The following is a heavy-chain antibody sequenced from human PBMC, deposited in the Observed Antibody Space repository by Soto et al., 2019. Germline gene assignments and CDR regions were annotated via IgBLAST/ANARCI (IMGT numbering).Heavy chain of an antibody. CDR3: ARVPILGPTGDFDY. CDR1: GYTFTDYH. V-gene: IGHV1-2*02. CDR2: VTPRSGEV. D-gene: IGHD1-26*01. J-gene: IGHJ4*02. Sequence: QVHLVQSGAEVKRPGDSVKVSCQASGYTFTDYHIHWVRQAPGQGLEWMGRVTPRSGEVYYSPKFQGRVTLTRDTSISTAYMELTTLKFDDTAVFYCARVPILGPTGDFDYWGQGTLVTVSS.